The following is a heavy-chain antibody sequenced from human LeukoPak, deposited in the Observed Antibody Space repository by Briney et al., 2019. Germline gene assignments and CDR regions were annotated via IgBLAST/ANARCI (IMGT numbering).Heavy chain of an antibody. CDR2: INEDGSVK. CDR1: RFPFTTSW. D-gene: IGHD7-27*01. J-gene: IGHJ4*02. CDR3: ARGKSLGLDY. Sequence: GGSLRLSCAASRFPFTTSWMTWVRQAPGKGLEWMANINEDGSVKNYIDSVKGRFTISRDNAKNSLFLQMSSLRVEDTAVYYCARGKSLGLDYWGQGTLVTVSS. V-gene: IGHV3-7*01.